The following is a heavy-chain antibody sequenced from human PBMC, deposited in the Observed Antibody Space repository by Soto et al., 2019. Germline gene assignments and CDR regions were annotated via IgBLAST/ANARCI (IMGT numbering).Heavy chain of an antibody. J-gene: IGHJ5*02. Sequence: GASVKVSCKASGGTFSSYAISWVRQAPGQGLEWMGGIIPIFGTANYSQKFQGRVTITADESTSTAYMELSSLRSEDTAVYYYARDRFRPSFDPWGQGTLVTVSS. V-gene: IGHV1-69*13. CDR3: ARDRFRPSFDP. CDR2: IIPIFGTA. CDR1: GGTFSSYA.